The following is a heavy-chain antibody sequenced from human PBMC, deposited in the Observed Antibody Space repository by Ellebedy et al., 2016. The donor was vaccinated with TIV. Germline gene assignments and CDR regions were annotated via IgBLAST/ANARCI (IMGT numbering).Heavy chain of an antibody. CDR2: INHSGST. Sequence: MPSETLSLTCAVYGGSFSGYYWRWIRRPPGKGLEWIGEINHSGSTNYNPSLKSRVTISVDTSKNQFSLNLSAVTAADTAVYYCAREKTGGIDYWGQGTLVTVSS. D-gene: IGHD7-27*01. CDR1: GGSFSGYY. CDR3: AREKTGGIDY. J-gene: IGHJ4*02. V-gene: IGHV4-34*01.